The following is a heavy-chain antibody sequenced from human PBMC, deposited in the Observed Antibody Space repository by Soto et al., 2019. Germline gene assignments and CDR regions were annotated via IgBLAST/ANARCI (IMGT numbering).Heavy chain of an antibody. CDR3: AAPSYGSGRFY. Sequence: QVQLVQSWAEVKKPGASVKVSCKASGYTFSSYLLHWLRQAPGQRLEWMGWINAGNGNTKYSQKFQGRVTLTRDTSASTAYMELSSLRSEDTAVYYCAAPSYGSGRFYLGQGTLVTVSS. CDR1: GYTFSSYL. V-gene: IGHV1-3*01. J-gene: IGHJ4*02. D-gene: IGHD3-10*01. CDR2: INAGNGNT.